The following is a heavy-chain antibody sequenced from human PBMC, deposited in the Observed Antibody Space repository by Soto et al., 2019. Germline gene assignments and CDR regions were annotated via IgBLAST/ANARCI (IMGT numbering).Heavy chain of an antibody. J-gene: IGHJ4*02. V-gene: IGHV1-46*01. Sequence: ASVKVSCKASGYTFTSYYMHWVRQAPGQGLEWMGIINPSGGSTSYAQKFQGRVTMTRDTSTSTAYMELRSLRSDDTAVYYCARGYCSGGSCSEYWGKGALVTAPQ. CDR2: INPSGGST. D-gene: IGHD2-15*01. CDR3: ARGYCSGGSCSEY. CDR1: GYTFTSYY.